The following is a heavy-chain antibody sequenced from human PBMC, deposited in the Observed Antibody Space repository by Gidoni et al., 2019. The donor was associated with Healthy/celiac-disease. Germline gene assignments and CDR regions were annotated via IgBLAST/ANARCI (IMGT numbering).Heavy chain of an antibody. Sequence: QVQLQESGPGLVKPSETLSLTCTVSGYSISSGYYWGWIRQPPGKGLEWIGSIDHSGSTYYNPSLKSRVTISVDTSKNQFSLKLSSVTAADTAVYDCARGLVVPAAIETIAAPFDYWGQGTLVTVSS. J-gene: IGHJ4*02. CDR1: GYSISSGYY. CDR2: IDHSGST. D-gene: IGHD2-2*01. CDR3: ARGLVVPAAIETIAAPFDY. V-gene: IGHV4-38-2*02.